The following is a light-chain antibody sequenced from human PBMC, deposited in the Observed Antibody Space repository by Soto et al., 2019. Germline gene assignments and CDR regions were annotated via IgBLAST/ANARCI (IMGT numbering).Light chain of an antibody. CDR1: QSVNSN. J-gene: IGKJ4*01. V-gene: IGKV3-15*01. CDR3: QQYNDWPRT. Sequence: EIVMTQSPATLSVSPGERATLSCRASQSVNSNLAWYQQKPGQAPRILIYGASTRATAIPARFSGSGSGTEFTLTXSSLQXEDFAVYYCQQYNDWPRTFGGGTKVEIK. CDR2: GAS.